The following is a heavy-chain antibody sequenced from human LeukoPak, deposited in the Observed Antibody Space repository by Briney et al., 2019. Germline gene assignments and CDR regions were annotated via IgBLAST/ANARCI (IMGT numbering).Heavy chain of an antibody. CDR3: ARIILPYGMDV. CDR1: GGSISSYY. J-gene: IGHJ6*02. V-gene: IGHV4-59*01. Sequence: SETLSLTCTVYGGSISSYYWSWIRQPPGKGLEWIGYIYYSGSTNYNPSLKSRVTISVDTSKNQFSLKLSSVTAADTAVYYCARIILPYGMDVWGQGTTVTVSS. CDR2: IYYSGST. D-gene: IGHD2/OR15-2a*01.